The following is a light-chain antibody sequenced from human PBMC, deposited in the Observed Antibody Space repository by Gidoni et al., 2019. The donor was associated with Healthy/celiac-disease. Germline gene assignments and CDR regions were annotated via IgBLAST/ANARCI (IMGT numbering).Light chain of an antibody. Sequence: EIVMTQSPATLSVSPGERATLSCRASQSVSSNLAWYKQKPGQAPRLLIYGASTRATGIPARFSRSGSGTEFTLTISSLQSEDFAVYYCQQYNNWPLLTCGGGTKVEIK. CDR2: GAS. CDR3: QQYNNWPLLT. J-gene: IGKJ4*01. V-gene: IGKV3-15*01. CDR1: QSVSSN.